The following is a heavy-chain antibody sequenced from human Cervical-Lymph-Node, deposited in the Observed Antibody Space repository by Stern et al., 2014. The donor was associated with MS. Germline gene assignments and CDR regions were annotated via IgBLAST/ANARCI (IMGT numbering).Heavy chain of an antibody. D-gene: IGHD5-24*01. J-gene: IGHJ5*02. CDR3: ARHHGHSPTPFDA. CDR1: RDSFTHSW. V-gene: IGHV5-51*01. CDR2: SFPGDSDP. Sequence: EVQLVESGAEVKKPGESLKISCKASRDSFTHSWIGWVRQMPGKGLEWMGISFPGDSDPKSSPSFEGQVTFAVDRSPSTASLQWSSLKASATAIYYCARHHGHSPTPFDAWGQGTRVTVSS.